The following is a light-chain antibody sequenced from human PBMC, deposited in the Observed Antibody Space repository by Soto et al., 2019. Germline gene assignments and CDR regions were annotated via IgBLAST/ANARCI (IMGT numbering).Light chain of an antibody. CDR1: QSVSTN. Sequence: EIVMTQSPATLSVSPGERSTLSCRASQSVSTNLAWYQQKPGQAPRILIYGASSMATGIPARFSGSGSGTEFILTISSLQSEDLAVYYCQQYNKWPLTFGGGTKVDNK. V-gene: IGKV3-15*01. J-gene: IGKJ4*01. CDR3: QQYNKWPLT. CDR2: GAS.